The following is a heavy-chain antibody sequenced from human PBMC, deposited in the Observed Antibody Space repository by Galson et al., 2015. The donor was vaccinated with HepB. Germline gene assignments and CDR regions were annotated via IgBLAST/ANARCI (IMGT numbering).Heavy chain of an antibody. V-gene: IGHV4-38-2*02. CDR3: ARGRIAAAGHYDWFDP. CDR2: LYDGGRT. J-gene: IGHJ5*02. D-gene: IGHD6-13*01. Sequence: QVQLQESGPGLVKPSETLSLTCTVSGYSISSGYYWGWIRQPPGKGLEWIGYLYDGGRTYYNLSLKSRGTISVDTSKNQFSLKLRSVTAADTAVYYCARGRIAAAGHYDWFDPWGQGTLVTVSS. CDR1: GYSISSGYY.